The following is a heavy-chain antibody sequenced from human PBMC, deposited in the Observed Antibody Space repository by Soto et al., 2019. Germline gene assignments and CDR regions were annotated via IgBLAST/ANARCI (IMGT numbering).Heavy chain of an antibody. V-gene: IGHV4-4*02. Sequence: QVQLQESGPGLVKPSGTLSLTCAVSGDSVSSPYYWCWVRQPPGKGLEWIGEVFHTGTTSYNPSLRSRVTISMDKSIIQFSLDLSSVTAADTAVYYCARSAGWYAIHAWGPGTLV. CDR2: VFHTGTT. J-gene: IGHJ5*02. CDR1: GDSVSSPYY. D-gene: IGHD6-19*01. CDR3: ARSAGWYAIHA.